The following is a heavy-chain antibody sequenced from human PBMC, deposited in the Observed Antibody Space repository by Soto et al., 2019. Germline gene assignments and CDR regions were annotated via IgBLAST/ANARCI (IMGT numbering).Heavy chain of an antibody. CDR1: GGTFGSYA. Sequence: QVQLVQSGAEVKKPGSSVKVSCKASGGTFGSYAISWVRQAPGQGLEWMGGIIPIPGTANYAQKFQGRVTIAADESTSTAYMELSSPRSEDTAVYYCPRSQGSSTSLEIYYYYYYGMDVWGQGTTVTVSS. D-gene: IGHD2-2*01. CDR2: IIPIPGTA. CDR3: PRSQGSSTSLEIYYYYYYGMDV. V-gene: IGHV1-69*01. J-gene: IGHJ6*02.